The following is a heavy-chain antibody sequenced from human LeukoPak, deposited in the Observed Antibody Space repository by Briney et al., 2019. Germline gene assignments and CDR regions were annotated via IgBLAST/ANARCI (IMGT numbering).Heavy chain of an antibody. Sequence: KPSETLSLTCTVSGGSISSSSYYWGWIRQPPGKGLEWIGSIYYSGSTYYNPSLKSRVTISVDSSKNQFSLKLSSLTAADTAVYYCARGYDSSGYLRSFDIWGQGTKVTVSS. CDR2: IYYSGST. J-gene: IGHJ3*02. D-gene: IGHD3-22*01. V-gene: IGHV4-39*07. CDR1: GGSISSSSYY. CDR3: ARGYDSSGYLRSFDI.